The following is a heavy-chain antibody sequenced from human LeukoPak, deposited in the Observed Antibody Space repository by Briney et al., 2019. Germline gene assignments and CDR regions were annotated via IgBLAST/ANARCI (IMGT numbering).Heavy chain of an antibody. Sequence: ASVKVSCKASGYTFTSYGISWVRQAPGQGLEWMGWISAYNGNTNYAQKLQGRVTMTTDTSTSTAYMELRSLRSDDAAVYYCARDYYDYVWGSYRYTNFDYWGQGTLVTVSS. CDR1: GYTFTSYG. CDR3: ARDYYDYVWGSYRYTNFDY. J-gene: IGHJ4*02. V-gene: IGHV1-18*01. D-gene: IGHD3-16*02. CDR2: ISAYNGNT.